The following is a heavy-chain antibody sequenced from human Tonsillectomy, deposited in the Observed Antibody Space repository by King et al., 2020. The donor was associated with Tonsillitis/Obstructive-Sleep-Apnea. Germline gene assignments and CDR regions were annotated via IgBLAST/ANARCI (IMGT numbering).Heavy chain of an antibody. CDR3: ARQYNPYNWFDP. Sequence: VQLQESGPGLVKPSETLSLTCTVSGGSITSYYWSWIRQPPGKGLEWIGYIYYSGTTKYNPSLKSRVTISVDTSMDQFSLKLSSVTAAHTAVYYCARQYNPYNWFDPWGQGTLVTVSS. J-gene: IGHJ5*02. V-gene: IGHV4-59*08. D-gene: IGHD1-14*01. CDR2: IYYSGTT. CDR1: GGSITSYY.